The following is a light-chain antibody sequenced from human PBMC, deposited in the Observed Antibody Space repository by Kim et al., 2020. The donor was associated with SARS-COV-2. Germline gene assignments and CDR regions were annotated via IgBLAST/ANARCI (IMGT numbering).Light chain of an antibody. CDR1: SSNIGAGYD. CDR3: QSYDSSLSGVL. CDR2: GNS. Sequence: QRVTISRTGSSSNIGAGYDVHWYQQLPGTAPKLLIYGNSNRPSGVPDRFSGSKSGTSASLAITGLQAEDEADYYCQSYDSSLSGVLFGGGTQLTVL. V-gene: IGLV1-40*01. J-gene: IGLJ2*01.